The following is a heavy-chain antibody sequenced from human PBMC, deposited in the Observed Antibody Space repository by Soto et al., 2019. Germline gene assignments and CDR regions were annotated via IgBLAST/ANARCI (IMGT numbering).Heavy chain of an antibody. V-gene: IGHV3-15*07. Sequence: RLPKTAADFTSINAWSNWILKKKGKGLEWVGRIKSKTDGGTTDYAAPVKGRFTISRDDSKNTLYLQMNSLKTEDTAVYYCTTDPVTMIVVVPSSGWGQGTLVTAPQ. CDR3: TTDPVTMIVVVPSSG. CDR1: DFTSINAW. CDR2: IKSKTDGGTT. D-gene: IGHD3-22*01. J-gene: IGHJ4*02.